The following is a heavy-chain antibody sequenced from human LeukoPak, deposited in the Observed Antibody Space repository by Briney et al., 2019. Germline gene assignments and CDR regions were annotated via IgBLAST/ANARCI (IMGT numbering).Heavy chain of an antibody. CDR1: GLTFSNYA. CDR3: SKDPNGDYVGAFDM. D-gene: IGHD4-17*01. V-gene: IGHV3-23*01. CDR2: ITGSGRGT. Sequence: PGGSLTLSCTASGLTFSNYATTWVRQAPGKGLEWVSSITGSGRGTYYADSVKGRFSVPRDNSQNTVFLHMNSLRADDTALYYCSKDPNGDYVGAFDMWGPGTMVTVSS. J-gene: IGHJ3*02.